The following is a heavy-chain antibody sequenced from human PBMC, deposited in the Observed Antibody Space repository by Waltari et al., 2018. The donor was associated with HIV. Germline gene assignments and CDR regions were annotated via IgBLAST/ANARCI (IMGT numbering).Heavy chain of an antibody. Sequence: QVQLVQSGAEVTKPGASVKVSCTAYGDTSTSYGISRVRQALGQELEWMGWISAHNGNTNYAQKLQGRVTMTTDTSTSTAYMELRSLRSDDTAVYYCARPGYSSSWYRAWESPFDYWGQGTLVTVSS. D-gene: IGHD6-13*01. CDR2: ISAHNGNT. CDR1: GDTSTSYG. CDR3: ARPGYSSSWYRAWESPFDY. J-gene: IGHJ4*02. V-gene: IGHV1-18*01.